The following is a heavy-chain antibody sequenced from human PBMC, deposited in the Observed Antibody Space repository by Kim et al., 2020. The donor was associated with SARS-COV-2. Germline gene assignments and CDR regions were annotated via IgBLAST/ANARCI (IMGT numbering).Heavy chain of an antibody. D-gene: IGHD3-3*01. CDR1: GGSVSSGSYY. J-gene: IGHJ6*02. Sequence: SETLSLTCTVSGGSVSSGSYYWSWIRQPPGKGLEWIGYIYYSGSTNYNPSLKSRVTISVDTSKNQFSLKLSSVTAADTAVYYCARDSAYDFWSGYPYYYYGMDVWGQGTTVTVSS. V-gene: IGHV4-61*01. CDR3: ARDSAYDFWSGYPYYYYGMDV. CDR2: IYYSGST.